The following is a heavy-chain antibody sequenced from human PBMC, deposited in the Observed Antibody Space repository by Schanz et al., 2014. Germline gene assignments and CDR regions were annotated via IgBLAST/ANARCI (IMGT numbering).Heavy chain of an antibody. J-gene: IGHJ4*02. V-gene: IGHV3-30*02. D-gene: IGHD3-22*01. CDR3: ARDKGGYYPFDY. CDR2: IRYDGSSK. CDR1: GFTFTSYS. Sequence: VQLVQSGGGVVQPGGSLRLSCAASGFTFTSYSMHWVRQAPGRGLEWVAFIRYDGSSKYYADSVRGRFTISRDDSKTSLYLQMNSPRAEDTAVYYCARDKGGYYPFDYWGQGSLVTVSS.